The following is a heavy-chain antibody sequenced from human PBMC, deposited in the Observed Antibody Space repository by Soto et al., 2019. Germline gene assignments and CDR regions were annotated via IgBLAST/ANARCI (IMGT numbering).Heavy chain of an antibody. J-gene: IGHJ4*02. CDR3: TRFQGVFDY. V-gene: IGHV4-59*01. Sequence: QVQLQESGPGLVKPSETLSLTCTVSGGSISSYYWSWIRQPPGKGLEWIGYIYYSGSTNYNPSLTSRVTISVDTTKSQLSLKLSSVIAADTAVCYCTRFQGVFDYWGQGTVVTVSS. D-gene: IGHD2-8*01. CDR2: IYYSGST. CDR1: GGSISSYY.